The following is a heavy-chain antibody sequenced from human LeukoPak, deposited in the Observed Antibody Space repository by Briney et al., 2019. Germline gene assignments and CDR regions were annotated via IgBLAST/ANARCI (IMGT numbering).Heavy chain of an antibody. V-gene: IGHV4-59*08. CDR1: GGSISSYY. D-gene: IGHD2-15*01. CDR2: IYYSGST. J-gene: IGHJ3*02. CDR3: ARLDGVAATQSAFDI. Sequence: SETLSLTCTVSGGSISSYYWSWIRQPPGKGLEWIGYIYYSGSTNYNPSLKSRVTISVDTSKNQFSLKLNSVTAADTAVYYCARLDGVAATQSAFDIWGQGTMVTVSS.